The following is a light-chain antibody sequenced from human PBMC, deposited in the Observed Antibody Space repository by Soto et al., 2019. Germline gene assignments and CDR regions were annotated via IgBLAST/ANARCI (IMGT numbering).Light chain of an antibody. CDR3: QQYGSSPPYT. V-gene: IGKV3-20*01. Sequence: EIVLTQSPGTLSLSPGERATLSCRASQSVSSSYFAWYQQKPGQAPRLLIYVASSRATGIPDRFSGSGSGTDFPLTISRLEPEDFAVYYCQQYGSSPPYTFGQGTKLEIK. CDR2: VAS. J-gene: IGKJ2*01. CDR1: QSVSSSY.